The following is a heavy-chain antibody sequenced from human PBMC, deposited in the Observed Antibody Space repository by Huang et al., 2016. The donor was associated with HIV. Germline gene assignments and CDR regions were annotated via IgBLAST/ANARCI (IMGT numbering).Heavy chain of an antibody. J-gene: IGHJ4*02. D-gene: IGHD1-20*01. CDR2: IYDSGST. Sequence: QVQLQESGPGLVRPSETLSLTRTVSGDSISSHYWSWIRQPPGKGLEWIGTIYDSGSTNFNPSLKSRVTTSVDTSNNQFSLKLDSVTAADTAIYYCAIFGITRLDYWGQGTLVTVSS. CDR1: GDSISSHY. CDR3: AIFGITRLDY. V-gene: IGHV4-59*11.